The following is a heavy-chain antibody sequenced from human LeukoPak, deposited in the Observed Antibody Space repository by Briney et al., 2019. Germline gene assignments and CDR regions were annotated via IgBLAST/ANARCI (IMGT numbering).Heavy chain of an antibody. CDR3: ARDYSSGWFGKGAY. CDR2: IDGDGTLK. V-gene: IGHV3-21*06. J-gene: IGHJ4*02. Sequence: GGSLRLSCSGSGFTFRSYTMAWVRQAPGKGLEWVSTIDGDGTLKYYADSLKGRFTISRDNANNSVYLQMNSLTADDSGLYFCARDYSSGWFGKGAYWGQGTRVLVSS. D-gene: IGHD6-19*01. CDR1: GFTFRSYT.